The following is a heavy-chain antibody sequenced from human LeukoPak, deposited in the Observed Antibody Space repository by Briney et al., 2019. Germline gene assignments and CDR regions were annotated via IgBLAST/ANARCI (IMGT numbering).Heavy chain of an antibody. J-gene: IGHJ5*02. CDR3: ATYISSGGCFDP. CDR2: VYHSGST. V-gene: IGHV4-39*01. D-gene: IGHD6-13*01. CDR1: GASFSSSGFY. Sequence: SETLSLTCTVSGASFSSSGFYWVWIRQPPGKGLEWIGNVYHSGSTYYNPSLKSRVTISVDTSNNQFSLKLSSVTATDTALYYCATYISSGGCFDPWGQGILVIVSS.